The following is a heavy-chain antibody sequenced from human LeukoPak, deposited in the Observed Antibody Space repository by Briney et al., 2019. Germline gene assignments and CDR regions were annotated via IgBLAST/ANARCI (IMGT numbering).Heavy chain of an antibody. V-gene: IGHV3-21*01. CDR2: ISSSSSYI. Sequence: PGGSLRLSCAASGFTFSSYAMSWVRQAPGKGLEWVSSISSSSSYIYYADSVKGRFTISRDNAKNSLYLQMNSLRAEDTAVYYCAELGITMIGGVWGKGTTVTISS. D-gene: IGHD3-10*02. CDR3: AELGITMIGGV. CDR1: GFTFSSYA. J-gene: IGHJ6*04.